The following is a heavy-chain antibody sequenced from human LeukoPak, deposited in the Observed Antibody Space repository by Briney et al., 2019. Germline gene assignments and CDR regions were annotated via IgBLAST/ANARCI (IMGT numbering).Heavy chain of an antibody. V-gene: IGHV4-34*01. CDR2: INHSGST. CDR3: ARAPGTAKDDSFDY. J-gene: IGHJ4*02. D-gene: IGHD1-1*01. CDR1: GGSFSGHY. Sequence: PSEILSLTCAVYGGSFSGHYWTWIRQPPGKGLEWIGEINHSGSTNYNPSLKSRVTISVDTSKNQFSLKVSSVTAADTAVYYCARAPGTAKDDSFDYWGQGTLVTVSS.